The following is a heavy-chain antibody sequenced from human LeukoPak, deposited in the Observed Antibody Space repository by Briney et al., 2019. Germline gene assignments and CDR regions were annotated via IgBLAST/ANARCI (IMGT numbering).Heavy chain of an antibody. Sequence: GGSLRLSCAASGFTFSSYSMNWVRQAPGKGLEWVSSISSSSSYIYYADSVKGRFTISRDNAKNSLYLQMNSLRAEDTAVYYCANLGGSAGGKYFDYWGQGTLVTVSS. V-gene: IGHV3-21*01. D-gene: IGHD1-26*01. CDR3: ANLGGSAGGKYFDY. CDR2: ISSSSSYI. J-gene: IGHJ4*02. CDR1: GFTFSSYS.